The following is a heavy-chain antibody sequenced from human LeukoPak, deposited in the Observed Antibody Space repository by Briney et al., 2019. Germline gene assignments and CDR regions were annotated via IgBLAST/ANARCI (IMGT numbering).Heavy chain of an antibody. D-gene: IGHD3-10*01. CDR2: ISGSGGST. CDR1: GFTFSSYA. CDR3: AKIYRSYGSGSYRPDDDY. Sequence: GGSLRLSCAASGFTFSSYAMSWVRQAPGKGLEWVSAISGSGGSTYYADSVKGRFTISRDNSKNTLYLQMNSLRAEDTAVYYCAKIYRSYGSGSYRPDDDYWGQGTLVTVSS. J-gene: IGHJ4*02. V-gene: IGHV3-23*01.